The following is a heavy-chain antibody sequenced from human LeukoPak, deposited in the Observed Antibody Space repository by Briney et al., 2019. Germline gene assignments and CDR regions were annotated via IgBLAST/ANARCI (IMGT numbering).Heavy chain of an antibody. V-gene: IGHV3-23*01. CDR1: GITFSIYT. D-gene: IGHD5-12*01. CDR2: IVGSGRNT. J-gene: IGHJ4*02. CDR3: AKEGGYDGVDW. Sequence: GGSLRLSCAAPGITFSIYTMSWVRQAPGKGLEWVSAIVGSGRNTYYAGSVKGRFTISRDNSKNTLYLQMNSLRAEDTAVYHCAKEGGYDGVDWWGQGTLVTVSS.